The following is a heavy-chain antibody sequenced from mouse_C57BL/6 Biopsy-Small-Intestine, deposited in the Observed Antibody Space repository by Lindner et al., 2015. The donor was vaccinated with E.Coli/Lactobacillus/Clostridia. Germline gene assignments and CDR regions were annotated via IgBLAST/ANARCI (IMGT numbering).Heavy chain of an antibody. D-gene: IGHD4-1*01. J-gene: IGHJ2*01. V-gene: IGHV1-39*01. CDR3: ARWGTGTGDYFDY. Sequence: VQLQESGPELVKPGASVKISCKASGYSFADYNMNWVKQSNGKSLEWIGVINPNYGTTSYNQKFKGKATLTVDQSSSTAYMQLNSLTSEDSAVYYCARWGTGTGDYFDYWGQGTTLTVSS. CDR1: GYSFADYN. CDR2: INPNYGTT.